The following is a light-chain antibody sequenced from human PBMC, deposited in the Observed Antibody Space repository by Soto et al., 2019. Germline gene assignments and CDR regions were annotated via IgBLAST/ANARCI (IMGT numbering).Light chain of an antibody. J-gene: IGKJ1*01. CDR3: LQYDDWHRT. CDR1: QSVSSN. V-gene: IGKV3-15*01. Sequence: IVMTQSPATLSVSPGERAALSCRASQSVSSNLAWYQQKPGQAPRLLIYGASTRATGIPARFSGSGSGTEFTLTISSLQSEDFAVYYCLQYDDWHRTFGQGTKVDNK. CDR2: GAS.